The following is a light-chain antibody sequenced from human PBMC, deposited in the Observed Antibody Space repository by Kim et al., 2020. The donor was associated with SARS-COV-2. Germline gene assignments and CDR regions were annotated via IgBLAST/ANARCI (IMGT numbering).Light chain of an antibody. CDR3: QVWDSSTDHWV. CDR2: YDS. Sequence: APGQTARIPCVGANREDEGVRWYQQKPGLAPVVVISYDSDRPSGIPERFSGSNSGNMATLTITRVEAGDEADYFCQVWDSSTDHWVFGGGTQLTVL. J-gene: IGLJ3*02. CDR1: NREDEG. V-gene: IGLV3-21*04.